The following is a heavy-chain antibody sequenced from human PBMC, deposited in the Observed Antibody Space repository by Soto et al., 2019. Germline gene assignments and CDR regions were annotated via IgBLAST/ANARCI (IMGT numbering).Heavy chain of an antibody. Sequence: PSETLSLTCSVSASSITSAFYWGWIRQAPGKGLEWIGSSHHGGGSYYNPSLKSRVSISVDAPKNQMSLKVNSVTVADTAVYYCAGVLGLGENLLFDSCGQG. J-gene: IGHJ4*02. CDR3: AGVLGLGENLLFDS. D-gene: IGHD3-16*01. V-gene: IGHV4-38-2*02. CDR1: ASSITSAFY. CDR2: SHHGGGS.